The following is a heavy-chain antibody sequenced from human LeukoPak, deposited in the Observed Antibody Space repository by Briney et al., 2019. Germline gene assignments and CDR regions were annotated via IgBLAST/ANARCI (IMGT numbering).Heavy chain of an antibody. D-gene: IGHD5-18*01. CDR1: GFIFDDYA. CDR2: IYSGGST. V-gene: IGHV3-66*04. CDR3: ARHVDTAMVHTYYFDY. Sequence: GRSLRLSCAASGFIFDDYAMHWVRQAPGKGLEWVSVIYSGGSTYYADSVKGRFTISRDNSKNTLYLQMNSLRAEDTAVYYCARHVDTAMVHTYYFDYWGQGTLVTVSS. J-gene: IGHJ4*02.